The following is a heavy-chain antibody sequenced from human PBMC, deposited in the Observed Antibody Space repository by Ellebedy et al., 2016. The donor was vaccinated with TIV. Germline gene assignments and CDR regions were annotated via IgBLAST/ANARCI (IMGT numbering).Heavy chain of an antibody. V-gene: IGHV4-59*01. D-gene: IGHD3-22*01. CDR3: ARDLIYDSSGLYYYYGMDV. Sequence: MPSETLSLTCTVSGGSISSYYWSWIRQPPGKGLEWIGYIYYSGSTNYNPSLKRRVTISVDTSKNQFSLKLRSVTAADTAVYYCARDLIYDSSGLYYYYGMDVWGQGTTITVSS. CDR1: GGSISSYY. J-gene: IGHJ6*02. CDR2: IYYSGST.